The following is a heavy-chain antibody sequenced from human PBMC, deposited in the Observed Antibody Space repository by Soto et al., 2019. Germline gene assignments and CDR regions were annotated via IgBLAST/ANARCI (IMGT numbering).Heavy chain of an antibody. CDR2: IYYSGST. V-gene: IGHV4-39*01. CDR3: ARQDPNYDFWSELIRATEFDP. D-gene: IGHD3-3*01. Sequence: QLQRQESGPGLVKPSETLSLTCTVSGGSISSSSYYWGWIRQPPGKGLEWIGSIYYSGSTYYNPSLKRRVTISVDTSKNQFSLKLSSVTAADTAVYYCARQDPNYDFWSELIRATEFDPWGQGTLVTVSS. CDR1: GGSISSSSYY. J-gene: IGHJ5*02.